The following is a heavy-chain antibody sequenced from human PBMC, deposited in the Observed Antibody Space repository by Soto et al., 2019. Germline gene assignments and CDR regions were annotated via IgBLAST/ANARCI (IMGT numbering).Heavy chain of an antibody. V-gene: IGHV4-39*01. CDR2: IYYSGST. CDR3: ARHYDFWSGYYQNYYYYYGMDV. Sequence: SETLSLTCTVSGGSISSSSYYWGWIRQPPGKGLEWIGSIYYSGSTYYNPSLKSRVTISVDTSKNQFSLKLSSVTAADTAVYYCARHYDFWSGYYQNYYYYYGMDVWGQGTTVTVSS. CDR1: GGSISSSSYY. D-gene: IGHD3-3*01. J-gene: IGHJ6*02.